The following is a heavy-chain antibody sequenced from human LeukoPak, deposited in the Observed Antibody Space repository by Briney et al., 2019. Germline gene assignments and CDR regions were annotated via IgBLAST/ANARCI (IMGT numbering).Heavy chain of an antibody. V-gene: IGHV5-51*01. CDR1: GYSFTSYW. CDR2: IYPGDADT. CDR3: ARCYSSGWYGMINWFDP. Sequence: GESLKISCKGSGYSFTSYWIGWVRQMPGKGLEWMGIIYPGDADTRYSPSFQGQVTISADKSISTAYLQWSSLKASDTAMYYCARCYSSGWYGMINWFDPWGLGTLVTVSS. J-gene: IGHJ5*02. D-gene: IGHD6-19*01.